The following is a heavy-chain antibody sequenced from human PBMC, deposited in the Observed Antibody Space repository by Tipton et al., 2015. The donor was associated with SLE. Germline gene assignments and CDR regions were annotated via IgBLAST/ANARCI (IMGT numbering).Heavy chain of an antibody. CDR2: IYYSGST. CDR1: GGSISSSSYY. V-gene: IGHV4-39*07. CDR3: ARALQNYFDY. J-gene: IGHJ4*02. Sequence: TLSLTCTVSGGSISSSSYYWGWIRQPPGKGLEWMGSIYYSGSTYYNPSLKSRVTISEDTSKNQFSLKLSSVTAADTAVYYCARALQNYFDYWGQGTLVTVSS.